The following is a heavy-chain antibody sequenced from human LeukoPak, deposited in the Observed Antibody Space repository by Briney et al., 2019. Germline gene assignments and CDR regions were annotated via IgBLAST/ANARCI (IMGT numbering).Heavy chain of an antibody. D-gene: IGHD5-18*01. CDR3: AKDYGYSYGYNWFDP. CDR2: ISGSGGST. Sequence: GASLRLSCAASGFTFSSYVMSWVRQAPGKGLEWVSAISGSGGSTYYADSVKGRFTISRDNSKNTLYLQMNSLRAEDTAVYYCAKDYGYSYGYNWFDPWGQGTLVTVSS. CDR1: GFTFSSYV. V-gene: IGHV3-23*01. J-gene: IGHJ5*02.